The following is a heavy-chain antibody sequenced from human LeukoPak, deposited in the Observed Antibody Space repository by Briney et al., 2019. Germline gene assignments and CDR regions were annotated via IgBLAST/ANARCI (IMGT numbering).Heavy chain of an antibody. CDR1: GDTFTTYY. CDR2: INPSGDGT. Sequence: ASVKVSCKASGDTFTTYYIHWVRQAPGQGLEWMGIINPSGDGTSHAQKFQGRVTMTRDSSTSTVYMELSSLRSEDTAVYYCARDSAIFGGTVDYGMDVWGQGTTVTVSS. CDR3: ARDSAIFGGTVDYGMDV. D-gene: IGHD3-16*01. J-gene: IGHJ6*02. V-gene: IGHV1-46*01.